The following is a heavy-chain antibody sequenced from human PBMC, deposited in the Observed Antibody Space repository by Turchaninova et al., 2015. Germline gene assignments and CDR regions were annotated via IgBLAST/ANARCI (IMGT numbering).Heavy chain of an antibody. CDR3: ARVDDY. J-gene: IGHJ4*02. V-gene: IGHV4-34*01. CDR1: GGSFSGYS. Sequence: QVQLQQWGAGLLKPSETLSLTCSVYGGSFSGYSWSWIRQPPGKGLEWIGEINHSGKTNYNPSLKSRITISVDTSKNQFSLKLSSVTAADTAVYYCARVDDYWGQGTLVTVSS. CDR2: INHSGKT.